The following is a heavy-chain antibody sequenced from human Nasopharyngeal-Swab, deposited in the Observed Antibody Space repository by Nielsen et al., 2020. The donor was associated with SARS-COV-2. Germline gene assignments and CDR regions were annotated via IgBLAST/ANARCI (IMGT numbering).Heavy chain of an antibody. Sequence: NVSCKGSGYSFTSYWICLVRQLPGKALEWLGIIYPGDSDTIYSPSFEGQVTISADMSINTAYLQWSSLKASDTAIYFCARLPHCGGDCPPDVWGQGTSVTVSS. CDR1: GYSFTSYW. J-gene: IGHJ6*02. V-gene: IGHV5-51*01. CDR2: IYPGDSDT. CDR3: ARLPHCGGDCPPDV. D-gene: IGHD2-21*02.